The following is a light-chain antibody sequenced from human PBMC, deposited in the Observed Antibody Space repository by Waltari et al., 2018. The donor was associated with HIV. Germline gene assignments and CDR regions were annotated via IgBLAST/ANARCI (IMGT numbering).Light chain of an antibody. J-gene: IGLJ3*02. CDR2: DNN. CDR1: SSNIGNDN. CDR3: GTWDPRLSAGV. V-gene: IGLV1-51*01. Sequence: QSVLTQPPSVSAPPGQKVTISCPGSSSNIGNDNVSWYQHVPGAAPRLLIYDNNKRPSGIPDRFSGSKSGASATLDITGLQTGDEADYYCGTWDPRLSAGVFGGGTKLTVL.